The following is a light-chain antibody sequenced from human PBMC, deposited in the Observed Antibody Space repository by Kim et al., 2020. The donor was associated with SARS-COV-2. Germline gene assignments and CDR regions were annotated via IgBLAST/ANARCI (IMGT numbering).Light chain of an antibody. J-gene: IGLJ2*01. V-gene: IGLV2-14*03. CDR2: DVS. CDR3: GSYSSTTTVL. Sequence: GQSITISCTGTSSDVRAYDFVSWYQQHPGTAPKLIIYDVSHRPSGVSNRFSGSKSGNTASLTISGLQAEDEADYYCGSYSSTTTVLFGGGTQLTVL. CDR1: SSDVRAYDF.